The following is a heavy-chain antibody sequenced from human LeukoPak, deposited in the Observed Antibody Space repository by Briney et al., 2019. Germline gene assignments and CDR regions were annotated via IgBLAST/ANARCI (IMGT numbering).Heavy chain of an antibody. D-gene: IGHD6-13*01. CDR1: GGSISSYY. CDR3: AREKGEDPLSMAAAGSGMDV. J-gene: IGHJ6*02. Sequence: SETLSLTCTVSGGSISSYYWSWIRQPPGKGLEWIGYIYYSGSTNYNPSLKSRVTISVDTSKNQFSLKLSSVTAADTAVYYCAREKGEDPLSMAAAGSGMDVWGQGTTVTVSS. CDR2: IYYSGST. V-gene: IGHV4-59*01.